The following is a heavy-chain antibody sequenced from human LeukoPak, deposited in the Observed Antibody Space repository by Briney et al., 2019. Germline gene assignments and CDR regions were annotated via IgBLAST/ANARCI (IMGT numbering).Heavy chain of an antibody. Sequence: PSETLSLTCAVYGGSFSGYCWSWIRQPPGKGLEWIGEINHSGSTNYNPSLKSRVTISVDTSKNQFSLKLSSVTAADTAVYYCARPQYYYDSSGYHDAFDIWGQGTMVTVSS. D-gene: IGHD3-22*01. CDR3: ARPQYYYDSSGYHDAFDI. CDR1: GGSFSGYC. CDR2: INHSGST. J-gene: IGHJ3*02. V-gene: IGHV4-34*01.